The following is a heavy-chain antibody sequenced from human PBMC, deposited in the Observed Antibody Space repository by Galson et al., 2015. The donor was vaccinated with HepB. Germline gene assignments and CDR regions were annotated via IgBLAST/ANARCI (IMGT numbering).Heavy chain of an antibody. CDR2: ISYNGAST. D-gene: IGHD3-22*01. V-gene: IGHV3-64*01. Sequence: SLRLSGAAYGFTFSRSAMHWVGQAPGEGLEYLSAISYNGASTSHAKSVTDRFTISRYKSKNTLYLQMGSLRPDDTAVYYCASTTVITTHFCYGMDVWGQGTTVTVSS. J-gene: IGHJ6*02. CDR3: ASTTVITTHFCYGMDV. CDR1: GFTFSRSA.